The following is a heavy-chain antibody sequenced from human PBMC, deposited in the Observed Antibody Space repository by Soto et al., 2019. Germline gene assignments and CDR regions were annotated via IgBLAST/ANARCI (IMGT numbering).Heavy chain of an antibody. J-gene: IGHJ6*02. CDR1: GFTFSSYA. Sequence: QVQLVESGGGVVQPGRSLRLSCAASGFTFSSYAMHWVRQAPGKGLEWVAVISYDGSNKYYADSVKGRFTISRDNSKNTLYLQMNSLRAEDTAVYYCARDEWSGTASPLYYYGMDVWGQGTTVTVSS. V-gene: IGHV3-30-3*01. CDR3: ARDEWSGTASPLYYYGMDV. CDR2: ISYDGSNK. D-gene: IGHD3-3*01.